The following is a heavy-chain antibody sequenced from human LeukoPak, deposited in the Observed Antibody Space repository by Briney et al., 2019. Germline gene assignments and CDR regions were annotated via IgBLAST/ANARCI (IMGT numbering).Heavy chain of an antibody. CDR3: AREEVVTSNFDY. CDR1: GFTFSSYS. D-gene: IGHD4-23*01. V-gene: IGHV3-21*01. Sequence: GGSLRLSRAASGFTFSSYSMNWVRQAPGKGLEWVSSISSSSSYIYYADSVKGRFTISRDNAKNSLYLQMNSLRAEDTAVYYCAREEVVTSNFDYWGQGTLVTVSS. CDR2: ISSSSSYI. J-gene: IGHJ4*02.